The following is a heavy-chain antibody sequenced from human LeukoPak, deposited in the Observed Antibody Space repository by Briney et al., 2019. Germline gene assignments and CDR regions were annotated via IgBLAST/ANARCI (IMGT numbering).Heavy chain of an antibody. Sequence: SETLSLTCSVSGGSISSYYWSWIRQPPGKGLDWVGYIYDSGSTDYYPSLKDRVPISVDPSKNQFYLKLSSAPAADAAVYYCAGGGGGTHVKSDFDFWGQGTLVTVSS. CDR2: IYDSGST. V-gene: IGHV4-59*01. CDR1: GGSISSYY. CDR3: AGGGGGTHVKSDFDF. J-gene: IGHJ4*02. D-gene: IGHD1-26*01.